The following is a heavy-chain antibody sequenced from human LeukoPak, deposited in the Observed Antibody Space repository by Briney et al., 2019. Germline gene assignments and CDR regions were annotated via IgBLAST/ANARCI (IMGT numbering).Heavy chain of an antibody. CDR1: GYTFTGYY. J-gene: IGHJ4*02. Sequence: GASVKVSCKASGYTFTGYYMHWVRQAPGQGLEWMGWINPNSGGTNYAQKFQGRVTMTRDTSISTAYMELSRLRSDDTAVYYCARWAGDYDAYYFDYWGQGTLVTVSS. D-gene: IGHD4-17*01. CDR3: ARWAGDYDAYYFDY. V-gene: IGHV1-2*02. CDR2: INPNSGGT.